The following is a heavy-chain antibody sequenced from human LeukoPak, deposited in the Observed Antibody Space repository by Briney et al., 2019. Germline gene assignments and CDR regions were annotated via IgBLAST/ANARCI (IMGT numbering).Heavy chain of an antibody. CDR3: ARARGTSGWLPDFGY. D-gene: IGHD6-19*01. V-gene: IGHV3-21*01. Sequence: GGSLRLSCAASGFTFSSYSMNWVRQAPGKGLEWVSSISSSSSYIYYADSVKGRFTISRDNAKNSLYLQMNSLGAEDTAVYYCARARGTSGWLPDFGYWGQGTLVTVSS. J-gene: IGHJ4*02. CDR2: ISSSSSYI. CDR1: GFTFSSYS.